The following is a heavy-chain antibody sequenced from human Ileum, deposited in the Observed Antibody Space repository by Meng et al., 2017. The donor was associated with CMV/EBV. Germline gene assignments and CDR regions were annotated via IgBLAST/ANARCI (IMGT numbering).Heavy chain of an antibody. CDR1: GGSISSGGYY. J-gene: IGHJ5*02. Sequence: SGGSISSGGYYWSWIRQHPGKGLEWIGYIYYSGSTYYNPSLKSRVTISVDTSKNQFSLKLSSVTAADTAVYYCARYIFGVVNNWLDPWGQGTLVTVSS. CDR2: IYYSGST. CDR3: ARYIFGVVNNWLDP. D-gene: IGHD3-3*02. V-gene: IGHV4-31*02.